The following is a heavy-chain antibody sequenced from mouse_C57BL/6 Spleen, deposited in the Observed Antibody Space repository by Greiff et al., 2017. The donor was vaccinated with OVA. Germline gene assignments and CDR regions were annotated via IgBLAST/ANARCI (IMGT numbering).Heavy chain of an antibody. D-gene: IGHD2-4*01. J-gene: IGHJ3*01. CDR3: ARSGLPSWFAY. CDR2: INPSTGGT. Sequence: VQLQQSGPELVKPGASVKISCKASGYSFTGYYMNWVKQSPEKSLEWIGEINPSTGGTTYNQKFKAKATLTVDKSSSTAYMQLKSLTSEDSAVYYCARSGLPSWFAYWGQGTLVTVSA. V-gene: IGHV1-42*01. CDR1: GYSFTGYY.